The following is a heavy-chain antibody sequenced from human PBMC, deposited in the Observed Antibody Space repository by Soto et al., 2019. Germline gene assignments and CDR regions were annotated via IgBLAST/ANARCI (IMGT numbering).Heavy chain of an antibody. D-gene: IGHD6-6*01. CDR1: GFTFSSYG. CDR2: ISYDGSNK. V-gene: IGHV3-30*18. Sequence: SLRLSCAASGFTFSSYGRHWVRQAPGKGLEWVAVISYDGSNKYYADSVKGRFTISRDNSKNTLYLQMNSLRAEDTAVYYCAKDFIAARSIDYWGQGTLVTVSS. J-gene: IGHJ4*02. CDR3: AKDFIAARSIDY.